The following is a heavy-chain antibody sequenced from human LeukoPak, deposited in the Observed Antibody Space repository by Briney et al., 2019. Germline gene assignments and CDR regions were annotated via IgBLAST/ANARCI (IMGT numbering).Heavy chain of an antibody. V-gene: IGHV1-2*04. Sequence: ASVTVSCKASGYTFTGYYMHWVRQAPGQGLEWMGWINPNTGGTNYAQKFQGWVTVTRDTSISTVYMELSRLKSDDTAVYYCARETRLYGSGTYYFDYWGQGTLVTVSS. CDR2: INPNTGGT. D-gene: IGHD3-10*01. CDR1: GYTFTGYY. CDR3: ARETRLYGSGTYYFDY. J-gene: IGHJ4*02.